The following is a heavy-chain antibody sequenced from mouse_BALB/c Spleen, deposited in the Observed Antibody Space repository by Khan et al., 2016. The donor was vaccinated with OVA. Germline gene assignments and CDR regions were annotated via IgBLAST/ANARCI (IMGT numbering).Heavy chain of an antibody. Sequence: VQLQESGPELVKPGASVKMSCKASGYSFTDYIISWVKRRTGQGLQWIGEIYPGSGSIYSNEKFKGKATLTADKSSNTAYMQRSSLTSEDSAVYFDARRDYGSSYPGFVYWGQGTLVTVSA. CDR1: GYSFTDYI. CDR3: ARRDYGSSYPGFVY. V-gene: IGHV1-77*01. CDR2: IYPGSGSI. J-gene: IGHJ3*01. D-gene: IGHD1-1*01.